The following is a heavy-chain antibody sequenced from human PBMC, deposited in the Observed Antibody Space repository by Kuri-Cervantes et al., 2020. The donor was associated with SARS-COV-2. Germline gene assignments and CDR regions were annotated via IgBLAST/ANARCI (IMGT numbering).Heavy chain of an antibody. J-gene: IGHJ4*02. Sequence: SVKVSCKASGGTFSSYAISWVRQAPGQGLEWMGGIIPILGTANYAQKFQGRVTITADKSTSTAYMELSSLRSEDTAVYCCASAVAVGATAFDYWGQGTLVTVSS. CDR2: IIPILGTA. V-gene: IGHV1-69*06. D-gene: IGHD1-26*01. CDR3: ASAVAVGATAFDY. CDR1: GGTFSSYA.